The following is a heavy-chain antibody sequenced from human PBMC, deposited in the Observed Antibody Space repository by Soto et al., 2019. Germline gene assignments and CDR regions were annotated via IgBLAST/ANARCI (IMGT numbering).Heavy chain of an antibody. Sequence: PGESLKISCKGSGYSFTSYWIGWVRQVPGKGLEWMGIIYPGDSDTRYSPSFQGQVTISADKSISTAYLQWRSLKASDTAMYYCARHHGSPGSYFGMDVWGQGTTVTVSS. V-gene: IGHV5-51*01. J-gene: IGHJ6*02. CDR1: GYSFTSYW. D-gene: IGHD6-13*01. CDR3: ARHHGSPGSYFGMDV. CDR2: IYPGDSDT.